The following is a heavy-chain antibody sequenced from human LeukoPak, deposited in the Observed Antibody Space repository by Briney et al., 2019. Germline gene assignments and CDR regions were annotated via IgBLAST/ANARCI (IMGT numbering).Heavy chain of an antibody. V-gene: IGHV4-59*01. CDR2: IYYSGST. Sequence: SETLSLTCTVSGGSISSYYWSWIRRPPGKGPEWIGYIYYSGSTNYNPSLKSRVTISVDTSKNQFSLKLSSVTAADTAVYYCARAVGATTVDYWGQGTLVTVSS. J-gene: IGHJ4*02. CDR3: ARAVGATTVDY. D-gene: IGHD1-26*01. CDR1: GGSISSYY.